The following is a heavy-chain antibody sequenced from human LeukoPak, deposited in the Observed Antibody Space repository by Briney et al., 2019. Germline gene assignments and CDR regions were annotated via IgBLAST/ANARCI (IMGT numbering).Heavy chain of an antibody. J-gene: IGHJ4*02. Sequence: SETLSLTCTVSGGSXXXXXXXWIRXPPXXXXXXXXXXYYSGSTXXXXXXXXXXXXXXXTSKNQFSLKLSSATAADTAVYYCARGYCSGGTCYRTFFDYWGQGTLVTVSS. CDR2: XYYSGST. D-gene: IGHD2-15*01. V-gene: IGHV4-59*01. CDR1: GGSXXXXX. CDR3: ARGYCSGGTCYRTFFDY.